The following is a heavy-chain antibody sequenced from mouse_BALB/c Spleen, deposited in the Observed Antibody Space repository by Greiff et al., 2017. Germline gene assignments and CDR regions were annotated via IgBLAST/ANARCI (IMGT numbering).Heavy chain of an antibody. J-gene: IGHJ4*01. V-gene: IGHV1-87*01. CDR1: GYTFTSYW. CDR2: IYPGDGDT. CDR3: ARWDTTGGDHYNAMDY. Sequence: QVQLQQSGAELARPGASVKLSCKASGYTFTSYWMQWVKQRPGQGLEWIGAIYPGDGDTRYTQKFKGKATLTADTSSSTAYMQLSSLTSEDSAVYFGARWDTTGGDHYNAMDYWGQGTTVTVSS. D-gene: IGHD1-1*01.